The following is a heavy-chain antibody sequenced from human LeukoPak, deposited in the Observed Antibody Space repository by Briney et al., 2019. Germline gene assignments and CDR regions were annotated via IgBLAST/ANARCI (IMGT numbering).Heavy chain of an antibody. D-gene: IGHD1-1*01. J-gene: IGHJ3*02. CDR1: GFTFSTYA. Sequence: GGSLRLSCAASGFTFSTYAMTWVRQAPGKGLEWVSSISSSSSYIYYADSVKGRFTISRDNAKNSLYLQMNSLRAEDTAVYYCARDQEKNWRDAFDIWGQGTMVTVSS. CDR3: ARDQEKNWRDAFDI. V-gene: IGHV3-21*01. CDR2: ISSSSSYI.